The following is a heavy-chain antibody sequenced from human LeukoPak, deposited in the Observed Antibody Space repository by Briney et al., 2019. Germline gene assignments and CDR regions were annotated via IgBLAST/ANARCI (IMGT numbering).Heavy chain of an antibody. CDR3: ARWHPSWDFPY. Sequence: GXSLKISCKGSGYNFASYWIGWVRRMPGKGLEWIRIIYPLDSDTRYSPSFQRQVTISADKSISTAYLQWSSLRASDTAMYYCARWHPSWDFPYWGQGTLVTVSS. CDR1: GYNFASYW. J-gene: IGHJ4*02. D-gene: IGHD3-3*01. CDR2: IYPLDSDT. V-gene: IGHV5-51*01.